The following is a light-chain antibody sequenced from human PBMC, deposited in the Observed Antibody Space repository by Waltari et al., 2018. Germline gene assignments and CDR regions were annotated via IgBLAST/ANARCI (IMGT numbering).Light chain of an antibody. CDR1: QSLLHSDGRTY. CDR3: MQGIHLPWT. Sequence: DSVLTQTPLSLSVTPGQPASISCKSSQSLLHSDGRTYLYWYLHKPGQSPQLLIYGVSSRFSGVPDRFSGSGSGTDFTLESSRVEARDVGIYYCMQGIHLPWTFGQGTKVEIK. CDR2: GVS. V-gene: IGKV2-29*02. J-gene: IGKJ1*01.